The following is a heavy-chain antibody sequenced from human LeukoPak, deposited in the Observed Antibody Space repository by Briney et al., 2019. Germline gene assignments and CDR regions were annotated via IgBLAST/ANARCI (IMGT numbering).Heavy chain of an antibody. J-gene: IGHJ3*02. Sequence: GGSLRLSCEASGFTFSSYSMNWVRQAPGRGLEWASSISSSSSDMYYADSGQGRFTISRDNAKNSLYLQMNSLRAEDTAIYYCARARGSHNAFDIWGQGTMVTVSS. D-gene: IGHD3-16*01. CDR1: GFTFSSYS. CDR3: ARARGSHNAFDI. CDR2: ISSSSSDM. V-gene: IGHV3-21*01.